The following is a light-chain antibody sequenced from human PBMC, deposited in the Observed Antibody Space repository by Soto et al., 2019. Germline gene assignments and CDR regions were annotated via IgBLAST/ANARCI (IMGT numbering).Light chain of an antibody. CDR3: QQRSRWPPIT. J-gene: IGKJ5*01. V-gene: IGKV3-11*01. CDR1: QSIDTY. Sequence: EIVLTQSPATLSLSPGERATLSCRASQSIDTYLGWYQQKPGQAPRLLIYDASNRATCIPTRFSGSGSGTDFTLTISSLEPEDFGVYYCQQRSRWPPITFGQGTRLEIK. CDR2: DAS.